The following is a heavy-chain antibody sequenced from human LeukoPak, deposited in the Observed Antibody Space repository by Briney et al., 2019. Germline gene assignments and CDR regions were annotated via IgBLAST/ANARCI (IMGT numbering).Heavy chain of an antibody. D-gene: IGHD6-13*01. CDR2: VKGDGSAT. Sequence: PGGSLRLSCAASGFTFSSYWMSWVRQAPGKGLEWVALVKGDGSATYYVDSVKGRFTISRDNAENSLFLQMSSLRVEDTAVYFCARDLSSRDGYWGQGTLVTVSS. J-gene: IGHJ4*02. CDR3: ARDLSSRDGY. CDR1: GFTFSSYW. V-gene: IGHV3-7*03.